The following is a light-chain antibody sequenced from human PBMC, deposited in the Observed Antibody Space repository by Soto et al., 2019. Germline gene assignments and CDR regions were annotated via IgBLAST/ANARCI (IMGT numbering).Light chain of an antibody. CDR3: QQSDSTPRT. Sequence: DIQMTQSPSSLSASVGDRVSITCRASQTIITYLNWYQQKPGKAPKLLISAASNLQSGVPSRFSGSGSETEFTLTISSVQPEDFATYYCQQSDSTPRTFGQGTKLEIK. CDR2: AAS. V-gene: IGKV1-39*01. J-gene: IGKJ2*01. CDR1: QTIITY.